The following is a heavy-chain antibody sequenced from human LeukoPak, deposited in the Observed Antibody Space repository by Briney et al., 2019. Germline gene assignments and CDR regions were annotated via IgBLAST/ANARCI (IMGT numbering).Heavy chain of an antibody. V-gene: IGHV1-18*04. J-gene: IGHJ6*04. CDR3: ARASLLSAAGLLDV. CDR1: GYTFTSYG. CDR2: ISAYNGNT. Sequence: ASVKVSCKASGYTFTSYGISWVRHAPAQGHDLMGWISAYNGNTNYARKLQGRVTMTTDTSTSTAYMELRSLRSDDTAVYYCARASLLSAAGLLDVWGKGTTVTVSS. D-gene: IGHD6-13*01.